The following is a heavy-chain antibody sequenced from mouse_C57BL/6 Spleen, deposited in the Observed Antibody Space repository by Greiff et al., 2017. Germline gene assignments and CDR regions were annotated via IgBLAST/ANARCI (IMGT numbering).Heavy chain of an antibody. Sequence: QVQLKQSGPELVKPGASVKISCKASGYAFSSYWMHWVKQRPGQGLEWIGRIYPGDGDTNYNGKFKGKATLTADTSSSTAYMQLSSLTSEDSAVYYCASCSKDVWYLDYWGQGTTLTVSS. D-gene: IGHD1-1*01. CDR2: IYPGDGDT. CDR1: GYAFSSYW. CDR3: ASCSKDVWYLDY. J-gene: IGHJ2*01. V-gene: IGHV1-82*01.